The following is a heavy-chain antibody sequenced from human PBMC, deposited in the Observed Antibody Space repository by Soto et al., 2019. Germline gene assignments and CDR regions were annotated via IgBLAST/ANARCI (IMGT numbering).Heavy chain of an antibody. CDR1: GYTFTSYG. J-gene: IGHJ3*02. Sequence: ASVKVSCKASGYTFTSYGISWVRQAPGQGLEWMGWISAYNGNTNYAQKLQGRVTMTTDTSTSTAYMELRSLRSDDTAVYYCARDIVRWLQFPRDAFDIWGQGTMVTVSS. D-gene: IGHD5-12*01. CDR2: ISAYNGNT. V-gene: IGHV1-18*01. CDR3: ARDIVRWLQFPRDAFDI.